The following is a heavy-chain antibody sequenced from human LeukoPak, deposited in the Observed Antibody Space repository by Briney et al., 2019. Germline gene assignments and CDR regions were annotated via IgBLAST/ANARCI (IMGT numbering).Heavy chain of an antibody. D-gene: IGHD5-24*01. CDR1: GFTFSSYA. CDR2: ITTNGRRT. J-gene: IGHJ4*02. V-gene: IGHV3-64D*06. Sequence: GGSLRLSCAACGFTFSSYAMYWVRQAPGKGLEYVSAITTNGRRTYYADSVKGRFTISRDNSKNTLYLQMSSLRVEDTAVYYCVSSRDGFNSPFDYWGQGTLVTVSS. CDR3: VSSRDGFNSPFDY.